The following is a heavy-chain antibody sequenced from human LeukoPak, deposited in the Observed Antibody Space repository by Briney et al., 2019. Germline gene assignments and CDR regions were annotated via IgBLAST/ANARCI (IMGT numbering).Heavy chain of an antibody. D-gene: IGHD3-22*01. V-gene: IGHV1-69*13. CDR3: ARLYYYDSSGYYATNY. Sequence: SVKVSCKASGGTFSSYAISWVRQAPGQGLEWMGGIIPIFGTANYAQEFQGRVTITADESTSTAYMELSSLRSEDTAVYYCARLYYYDSSGYYATNYWGQGTLVTVSS. CDR2: IIPIFGTA. CDR1: GGTFSSYA. J-gene: IGHJ4*02.